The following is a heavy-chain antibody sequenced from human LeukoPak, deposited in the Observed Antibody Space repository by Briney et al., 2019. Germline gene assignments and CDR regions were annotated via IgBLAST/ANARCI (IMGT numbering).Heavy chain of an antibody. J-gene: IGHJ2*01. Sequence: SETLSLTCAVYGGSFSGYYWSWIRQPPGKGLEWIGEINHSGSTNYNPSLKSRVTISVDTSKNQFSLKLSSVTAADTAVYYCARGASQSVRIFGAYFDLWGRGTLVTVSS. CDR1: GGSFSGYY. CDR2: INHSGST. V-gene: IGHV4-34*01. D-gene: IGHD3-3*01. CDR3: ARGASQSVRIFGAYFDL.